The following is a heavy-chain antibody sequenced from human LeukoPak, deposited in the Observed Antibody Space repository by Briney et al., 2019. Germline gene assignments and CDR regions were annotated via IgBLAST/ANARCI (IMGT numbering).Heavy chain of an antibody. J-gene: IGHJ3*02. CDR1: GGSISSYY. D-gene: IGHD2-21*02. CDR3: ARHIVVVTATDAFAI. Sequence: PSETLSLTCTVSGGSISSYYWSWIRQPPGKGLEWIGYIYYSGSTNYNPSLKSRVTISVDTSKNQFSLKLSSVTAADTAVYYCARHIVVVTATDAFAIWGQGTMVTVSS. V-gene: IGHV4-59*08. CDR2: IYYSGST.